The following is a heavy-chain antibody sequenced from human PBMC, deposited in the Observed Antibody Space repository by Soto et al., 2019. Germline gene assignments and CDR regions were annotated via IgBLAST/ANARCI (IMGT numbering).Heavy chain of an antibody. CDR3: ARGRDYDILAGYCPVPFDY. V-gene: IGHV4-34*01. J-gene: IGHJ4*02. Sequence: PSETLSLTCAVYGGSFSDYYWSWIRQPPGKGLEWIGEINHSGSTNYNPSLKSRVTISVDTSKNQFSLNLSSVTAADTAVYYCARGRDYDILAGYCPVPFDYWGQGTLVTVSS. D-gene: IGHD3-9*01. CDR2: INHSGST. CDR1: GGSFSDYY.